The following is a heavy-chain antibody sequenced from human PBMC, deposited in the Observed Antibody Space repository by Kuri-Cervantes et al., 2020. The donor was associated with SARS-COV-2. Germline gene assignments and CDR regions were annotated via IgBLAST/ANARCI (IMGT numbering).Heavy chain of an antibody. Sequence: GESLKISCAASGFTFSDYYMSWIRQAPGKGLEWVSYISSSSSYTNYADSVKGRFTISRDNAKNSLYLQMNSLRAEDTAVYYCAGDIRYSSSWYSRGYFDLWGRGTLVTVSS. V-gene: IGHV3-11*05. J-gene: IGHJ2*01. D-gene: IGHD6-13*01. CDR2: ISSSSSYT. CDR3: AGDIRYSSSWYSRGYFDL. CDR1: GFTFSDYY.